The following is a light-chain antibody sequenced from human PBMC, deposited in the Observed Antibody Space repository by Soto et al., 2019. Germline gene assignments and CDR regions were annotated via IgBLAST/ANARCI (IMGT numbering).Light chain of an antibody. V-gene: IGKV1-27*01. CDR1: QGIGYN. J-gene: IGKJ1*01. CDR2: TAS. CDR3: QKYDSVPWS. Sequence: DIQMTQSPTSLSASVGDRVTITCRASQGIGYNLARYQQKPGKVPKVLIYTASTLHSGVPSRFSGSGSGTEFTLTINSLQPEDVATYFCQKYDSVPWSFGQGTRVEI.